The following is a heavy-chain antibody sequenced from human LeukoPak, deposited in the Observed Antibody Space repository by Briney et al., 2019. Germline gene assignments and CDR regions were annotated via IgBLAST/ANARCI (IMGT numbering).Heavy chain of an antibody. J-gene: IGHJ4*02. Sequence: SETLSLTCTVSGGSISSYYWSWIRQPPGKGLEWIGYIYYSGSTNYNPSPKSRVTISVDTSKNQFSLKLSSVTAADTAVYYCARDRYSYGDWGQGTLVTVSS. CDR3: ARDRYSYGD. CDR2: IYYSGST. V-gene: IGHV4-59*01. D-gene: IGHD5-18*01. CDR1: GGSISSYY.